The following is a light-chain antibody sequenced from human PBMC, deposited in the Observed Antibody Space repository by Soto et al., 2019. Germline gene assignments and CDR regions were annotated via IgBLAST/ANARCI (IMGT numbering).Light chain of an antibody. J-gene: IGLJ2*01. CDR1: SSDVGGYKY. CDR3: SSFSATTTTTVV. CDR2: EVS. V-gene: IGLV2-14*01. Sequence: QSALTQPASVSGSPGQSITISCTGTSSDVGGYKYVSWYQQHPGKAPKLMIYEVSNRPSGVPNRFSASKSGNTASLTISGLQAEDEADYFCSSFSATTTTTVVFGGGTQLTV.